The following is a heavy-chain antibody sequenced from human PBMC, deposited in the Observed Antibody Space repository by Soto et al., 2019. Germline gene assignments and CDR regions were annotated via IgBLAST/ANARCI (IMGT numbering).Heavy chain of an antibody. CDR2: LNDKSGDT. V-gene: IGHV1-8*01. CDR1: GYTFSDFD. J-gene: IGHJ6*02. D-gene: IGHD3-10*01. CDR3: ERGNPFTYAGFDV. Sequence: AHLEQSGAELKRPGASVKVSCKASGYTFSDFDITWLRQASGQGPEWMGWLNDKSGDTFFAQRFQGKFNMTWNTSLSTAYMEVGSLTSDDTAISYCERGNPFTYAGFDVWGQGTTVAVSS.